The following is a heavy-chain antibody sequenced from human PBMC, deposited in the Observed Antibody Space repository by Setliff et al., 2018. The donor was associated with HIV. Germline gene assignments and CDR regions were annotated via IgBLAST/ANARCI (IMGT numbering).Heavy chain of an antibody. Sequence: GESLKISCKGFGYYFPNSWIVWVRQKPGKGLEWMGIIYPDDSNTRYSPSFRGQVTISADMSISTAYLQWSSLQASDTAMYYCVRYSGSSYKSNWFDPWGQGTRVTVS. CDR1: GYYFPNSW. J-gene: IGHJ5*02. CDR3: VRYSGSSYKSNWFDP. CDR2: IYPDDSNT. V-gene: IGHV5-51*01. D-gene: IGHD1-26*01.